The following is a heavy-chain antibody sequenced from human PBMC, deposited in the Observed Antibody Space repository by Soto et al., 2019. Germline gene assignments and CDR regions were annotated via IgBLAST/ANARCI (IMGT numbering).Heavy chain of an antibody. CDR1: GFSLSTSGVG. V-gene: IGHV2-5*02. CDR2: IYWDDDK. J-gene: IGHJ4*02. D-gene: IGHD3-3*01. CDR3: PQSPYYDFWSVYTSFEN. Sequence: QITLKGSGPTLVKPTQTLTLTCTFSGFSLSTSGVGVAWIRQPPGKALEWLALIYWDDDKRYSASLKSRHTITKDTSKKQVVLTMTNMKPMDTATYYCPQSPYYDFWSVYTSFENWGQGTLVTVYS.